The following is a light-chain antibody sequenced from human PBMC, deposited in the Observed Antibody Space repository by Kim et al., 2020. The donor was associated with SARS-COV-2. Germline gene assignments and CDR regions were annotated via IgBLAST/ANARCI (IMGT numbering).Light chain of an antibody. V-gene: IGKV1-5*03. J-gene: IGKJ2*01. Sequence: SLGEIVTITCRASQSISSWLAWYQQKPGKAPKLLIYKASSLESGVPSRFSGSGSGTEFTLTISSLQPDDFATYYCQQYNSYSPRYTFGQGTKLEIK. CDR2: KAS. CDR3: QQYNSYSPRYT. CDR1: QSISSW.